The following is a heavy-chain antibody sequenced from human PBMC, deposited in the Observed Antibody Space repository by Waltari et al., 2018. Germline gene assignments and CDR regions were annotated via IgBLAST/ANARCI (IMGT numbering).Heavy chain of an antibody. CDR3: VSGTANWFDP. CDR2: INHSGST. J-gene: IGHJ5*02. CDR1: GGSFRGYY. V-gene: IGHV4-34*01. Sequence: QVQLQQWGAGLLKPSDTLSLTCAVSGGSFRGYYWSWIRQSPGKGLEWIGEINHSGSTNYNPSLKSRVTISPDMSKNQFSLKLISVTAADTGVYYCVSGTANWFDPWVRGTLVTVSP.